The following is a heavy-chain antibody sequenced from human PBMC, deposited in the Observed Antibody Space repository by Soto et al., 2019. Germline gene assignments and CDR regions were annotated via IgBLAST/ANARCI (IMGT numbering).Heavy chain of an antibody. J-gene: IGHJ3*02. CDR1: GGSISSYY. CDR3: ARRWGGVFDI. Sequence: QVQLQESGPGLVKPSETLSLTCTVSGGSISSYYWSWIRQPPGKGLEWIGYIYYSGSTNYNPSLMSRCTISVDTSKNQFSLKPSSVTAADKAVYYCARRWGGVFDIWGQGTMFTVSS. V-gene: IGHV4-59*08. D-gene: IGHD1-26*01. CDR2: IYYSGST.